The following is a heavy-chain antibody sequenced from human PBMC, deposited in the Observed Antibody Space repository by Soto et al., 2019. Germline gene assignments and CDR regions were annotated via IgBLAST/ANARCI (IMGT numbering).Heavy chain of an antibody. Sequence: QVQLVESGGGVVQPGRSLRLSCAASGFTFSSYGMHWVRQAPGKGLEWVAVIWYDGSNKYYADSVKGRFTISRDNSKNPLYLQMNSLRAEDTAVYYCARDGAVAGKARVPFYYWGQGTLVTVSS. CDR2: IWYDGSNK. CDR1: GFTFSSYG. V-gene: IGHV3-33*01. J-gene: IGHJ4*02. D-gene: IGHD6-19*01. CDR3: ARDGAVAGKARVPFYY.